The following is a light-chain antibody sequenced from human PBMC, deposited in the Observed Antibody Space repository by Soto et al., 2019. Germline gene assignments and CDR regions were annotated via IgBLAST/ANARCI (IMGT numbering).Light chain of an antibody. V-gene: IGKV1-5*01. CDR2: DAF. CDR1: QSLSGW. Sequence: DIQLAQTPSTLSASIVAIVTITCRASQSLSGWLAWYQQTPGKAPKLLISDAFRLESGVPSRFRGSGSGTEFSLTISSLQPGDSATFYCQQYASYPWTFGRGTKVDIK. CDR3: QQYASYPWT. J-gene: IGKJ1*01.